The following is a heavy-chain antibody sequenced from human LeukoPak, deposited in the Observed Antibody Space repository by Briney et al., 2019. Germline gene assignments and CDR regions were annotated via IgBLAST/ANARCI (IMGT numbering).Heavy chain of an antibody. V-gene: IGHV4-34*01. CDR3: ARLPAAAGTWGPYYYYYMDV. CDR2: INHSGSI. J-gene: IGHJ6*03. D-gene: IGHD6-13*01. Sequence: PSETLSLTCTVYGGSFSGYYWSWIRQPPGRGLEWIGEINHSGSINYNPSLKSRVTISVDTSKNQFSLKLSSVTAADTAVYYCARLPAAAGTWGPYYYYYMDVWGKGTTVTISS. CDR1: GGSFSGYY.